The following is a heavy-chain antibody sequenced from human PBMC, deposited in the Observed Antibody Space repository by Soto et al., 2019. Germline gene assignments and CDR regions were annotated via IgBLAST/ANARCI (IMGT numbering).Heavy chain of an antibody. J-gene: IGHJ4*02. D-gene: IGHD3-3*01. CDR2: INPSGGST. CDR3: ARDLEAKVHFDY. V-gene: IGHV1-46*03. CDR1: GYTFTSYY. Sequence: QVQLVQSGAEVKKPGASVKVSCKASGYTFTSYYMHWVRQAPGQGLEWMGIINPSGGSTSYAQKFQVRVTMTRDTSTSTVYMELSSLRSEDTAVYYCARDLEAKVHFDYWGQGTLVTVSS.